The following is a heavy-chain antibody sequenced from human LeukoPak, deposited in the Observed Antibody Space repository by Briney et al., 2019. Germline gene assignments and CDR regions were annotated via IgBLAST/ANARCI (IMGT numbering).Heavy chain of an antibody. D-gene: IGHD5-18*01. V-gene: IGHV7-4-1*02. CDR2: INTNTGNP. Sequence: ASVNVSCKTSGYTFSSYTITWVRQAPGQGLQRMGWINTNTGNPTYAQGFTGRYVFSLDTSVSTAYLQISGLTADDTAVYFCGRDPRLGIRGYTYGYIEYWGQGTLVTVSS. J-gene: IGHJ4*02. CDR3: GRDPRLGIRGYTYGYIEY. CDR1: GYTFSSYT.